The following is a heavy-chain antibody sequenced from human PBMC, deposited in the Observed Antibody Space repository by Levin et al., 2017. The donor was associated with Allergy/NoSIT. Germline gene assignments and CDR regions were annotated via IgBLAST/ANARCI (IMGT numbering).Heavy chain of an antibody. V-gene: IGHV3-23*01. CDR2: ITGDGDYT. CDR1: GFTFRNSA. D-gene: IGHD3-3*01. J-gene: IGHJ4*02. Sequence: GGSLRLSCAASGFTFRNSAMNWVRQAAGKGLEWLSGITGDGDYTHYADSVKGRFTISRDNSKNTLYLQMSSLRAEDTATYYCAKGITIFGVGRLDYWGQGILVTVSS. CDR3: AKGITIFGVGRLDY.